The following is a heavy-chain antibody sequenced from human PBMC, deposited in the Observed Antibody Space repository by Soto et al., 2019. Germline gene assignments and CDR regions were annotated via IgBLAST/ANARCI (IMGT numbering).Heavy chain of an antibody. CDR3: ATSYGSGSRAFDY. CDR1: GDTFSFYS. D-gene: IGHD3-10*01. V-gene: IGHV1-69*02. Sequence: QVQLVQSGAEVKRPGSSVKVSCKASGDTFSFYSINWVRQAPGLGLEWMGRINPILSMSNYAQRFQGRVTMTADKSTTTAYTELSSLRSEDTAIYYYATSYGSGSRAFDYWGQGALVTVSS. CDR2: INPILSMS. J-gene: IGHJ4*02.